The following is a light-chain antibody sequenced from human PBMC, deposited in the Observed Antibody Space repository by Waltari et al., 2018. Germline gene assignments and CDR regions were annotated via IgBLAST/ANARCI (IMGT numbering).Light chain of an antibody. CDR3: CSYAGSSTWV. V-gene: IGLV2-23*02. Sequence: QSALTQPASVSGSPGQSITISCTGTSSDVGGYNYVFWYQQHPGKAPKLMIYDVSKRPSGVSNRLSGSKSGNTASLTISGLQAEDEADYYCCSYAGSSTWVFGGGTKLTVL. J-gene: IGLJ3*02. CDR2: DVS. CDR1: SSDVGGYNY.